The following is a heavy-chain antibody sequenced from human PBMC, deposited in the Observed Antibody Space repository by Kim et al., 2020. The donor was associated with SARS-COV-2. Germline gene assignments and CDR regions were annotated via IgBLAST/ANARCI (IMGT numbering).Heavy chain of an antibody. CDR3: ARGTVGASPSFDF. J-gene: IGHJ4*02. CDR2: FIPIFGTA. D-gene: IGHD1-26*01. Sequence: SVKVSCKASGGTFSSYAISWVRQAPGQGLEWMGGFIPIFGTANYAQKFQGRVTITEDTSTNTAYMELSSLRSEDTAVYYCARGTVGASPSFDFWGQGTLVTVSS. CDR1: GGTFSSYA. V-gene: IGHV1-69*06.